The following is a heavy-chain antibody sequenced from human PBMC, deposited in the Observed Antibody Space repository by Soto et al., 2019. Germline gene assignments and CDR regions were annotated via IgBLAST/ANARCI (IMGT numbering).Heavy chain of an antibody. CDR2: INPDGNVG. J-gene: IGHJ4*02. CDR1: GFTFSTYW. Sequence: EVQLLGSGGGLVQPGGSLRLSCVGSGFTFSTYWMNWVRQAPGKGLEWVANINPDGNVGTYVDSVRGRFTTSRDNAKNSLYLQMNSLRADVTAVYFCAGWGGHDYNYWGQGIMVTVSS. V-gene: IGHV3-7*03. D-gene: IGHD4-4*01. CDR3: AGWGGHDYNY.